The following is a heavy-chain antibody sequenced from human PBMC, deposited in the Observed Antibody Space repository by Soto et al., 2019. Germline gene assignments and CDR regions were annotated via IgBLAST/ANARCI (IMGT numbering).Heavy chain of an antibody. CDR3: ASHYDSSGYYYRGLDY. Sequence: QVQLVQSGAEVKKPGSSVKVSCKASGGTFSSYAISWVRQAPGQGLEWRGGIIPIFGTADYAQKFQGRVTITADESTRTAYMELSSLRSEDTAVYYCASHYDSSGYYYRGLDYWGQGTLVTVSS. CDR2: IIPIFGTA. CDR1: GGTFSSYA. D-gene: IGHD3-22*01. J-gene: IGHJ4*02. V-gene: IGHV1-69*12.